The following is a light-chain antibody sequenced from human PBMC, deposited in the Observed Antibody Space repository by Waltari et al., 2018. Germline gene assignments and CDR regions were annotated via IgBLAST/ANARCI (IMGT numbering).Light chain of an antibody. J-gene: IGKJ1*01. CDR2: GAS. Sequence: SCRTSQSVTRALAWYQQKPGQAPRLLIYGASNRATGIPDRFSGSGSGTDFSLTISSLEPEDFAVNYCQHYLRLPVTFGQGTKVEVK. CDR1: QSVTRA. CDR3: QHYLRLPVT. V-gene: IGKV3-20*01.